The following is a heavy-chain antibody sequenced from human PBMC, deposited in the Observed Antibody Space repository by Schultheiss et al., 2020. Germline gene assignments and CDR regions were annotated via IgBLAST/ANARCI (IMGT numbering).Heavy chain of an antibody. Sequence: ASVKVSCEASGYTFTGNYMHWVRQAPGQGLEWMGWINPNSGGTNYAQKFQGWVTMTRDTSISTAYMELSRLRSDDTAVYYCARGEVVTALTPLYAFDIWGQGTTVTVSS. J-gene: IGHJ3*02. CDR3: ARGEVVTALTPLYAFDI. V-gene: IGHV1-2*04. CDR1: GYTFTGNY. CDR2: INPNSGGT. D-gene: IGHD2-21*02.